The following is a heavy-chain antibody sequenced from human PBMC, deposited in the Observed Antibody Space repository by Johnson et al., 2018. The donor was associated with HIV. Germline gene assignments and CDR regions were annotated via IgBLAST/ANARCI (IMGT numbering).Heavy chain of an antibody. D-gene: IGHD1-26*01. CDR2: ISYDGSNE. J-gene: IGHJ3*02. CDR3: ARDRKYWVGATRDDAFDI. CDR1: GFTFNNYA. Sequence: QVQLVESGGGVVQPGRSLRLSCAASGFTFNNYAMHWVRQAPGKGLEWVAVISYDGSNEFYADSVKGRFTISRDNSKNTLYLQMNSLRTEDTAVYYCARDRKYWVGATRDDAFDIWGQGTMVTVSS. V-gene: IGHV3-30-3*01.